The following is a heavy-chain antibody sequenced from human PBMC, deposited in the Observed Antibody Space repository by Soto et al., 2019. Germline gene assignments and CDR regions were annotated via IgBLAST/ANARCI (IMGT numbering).Heavy chain of an antibody. CDR3: ARHLHDYGDSWWFAP. D-gene: IGHD4-17*01. V-gene: IGHV4-39*01. CDR1: GGSISSSSYY. J-gene: IGHJ5*02. CDR2: IYYSGST. Sequence: QLQLQESGPGLVKPSETLSLTCTVSGGSISSSSYYWGWIRQPPGKGLEWIGSIYYSGSTYYNPSLKSRVTISVDTSTNQSALKLSSVTAADTAVYYCARHLHDYGDSWWFAPWGQRTLVTVSS.